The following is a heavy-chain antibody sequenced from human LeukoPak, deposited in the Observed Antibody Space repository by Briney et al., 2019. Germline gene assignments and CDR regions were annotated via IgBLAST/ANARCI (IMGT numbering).Heavy chain of an antibody. CDR1: GYTFTRHD. Sequence: ASVKVSCKASGYTFTRHDVNWVRQATGQGLEWMGWINPNSKNTGYAQKFQGRVTLTTDTSTSTAYMELSSLDSADTAVYYCARAIPFRYLLGGDYYERSSHGFDIWGQGTMITVSS. D-gene: IGHD2-21*02. J-gene: IGHJ3*02. V-gene: IGHV1-8*01. CDR2: INPNSKNT. CDR3: ARAIPFRYLLGGDYYERSSHGFDI.